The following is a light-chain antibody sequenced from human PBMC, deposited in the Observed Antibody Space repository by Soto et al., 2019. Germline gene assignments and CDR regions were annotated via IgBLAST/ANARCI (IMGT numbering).Light chain of an antibody. CDR1: SSNIGSNT. V-gene: IGLV1-44*01. CDR2: SNN. Sequence: QSALTQPPSASGTPGQRVTISCFGSSSNIGSNTVNWYHQLPGTAPKLLIYSNNQRPSGVPDRVSGSKSGTSASLTISGLQSEDEADYYCATWDASLDGMVFGGGTKVTVL. J-gene: IGLJ2*01. CDR3: ATWDASLDGMV.